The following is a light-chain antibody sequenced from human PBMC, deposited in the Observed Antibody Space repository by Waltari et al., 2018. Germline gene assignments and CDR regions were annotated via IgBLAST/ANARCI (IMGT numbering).Light chain of an antibody. V-gene: IGKV3-11*01. J-gene: IGKJ5*01. CDR3: QQRSKWPFT. CDR1: QSVSRY. CDR2: DAS. Sequence: EIVLTQSPATLSLSPGERAPLSCRASQSVSRYLAWYQQKPGQAPRLLMYDASNRATGIPARFSGSGSGTDFTLTISSLEPEDFAVYYCQQRSKWPFTFGQGTGLEIK.